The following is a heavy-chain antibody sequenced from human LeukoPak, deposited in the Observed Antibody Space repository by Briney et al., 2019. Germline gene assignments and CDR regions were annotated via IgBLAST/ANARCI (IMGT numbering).Heavy chain of an antibody. CDR1: GFTFSDYD. CDR2: IGTAGDT. Sequence: TGGSLRLSCAASGFTFSDYDMHWVRQATGKGLEWVSAIGTAGDTYYTGSVKGRFTISREYAKNSLYLQMNSLRAGDTAVYYCARVAKERVGGVYYFDYWGQGTLVTVSS. J-gene: IGHJ4*02. CDR3: ARVAKERVGGVYYFDY. V-gene: IGHV3-13*01. D-gene: IGHD1-1*01.